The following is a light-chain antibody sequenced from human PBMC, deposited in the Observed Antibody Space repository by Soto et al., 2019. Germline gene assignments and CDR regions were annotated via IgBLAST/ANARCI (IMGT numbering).Light chain of an antibody. Sequence: EIVLTQSPATLSLFPGERATLSCRASQSVSIYLAWYQQKPGQAPRLLIYDASNSATGIPARFSGSGSGTDFTLTISSLEPEDFAVYYCQQRSNWPPEITFGQGTRLEIK. CDR3: QQRSNWPPEIT. CDR2: DAS. J-gene: IGKJ5*01. CDR1: QSVSIY. V-gene: IGKV3-11*01.